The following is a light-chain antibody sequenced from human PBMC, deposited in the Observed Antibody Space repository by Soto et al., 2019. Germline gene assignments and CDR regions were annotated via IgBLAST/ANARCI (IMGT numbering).Light chain of an antibody. CDR1: QSVSSSY. J-gene: IGKJ4*01. CDR2: GAS. CDR3: QQDYNLPLT. Sequence: PWKRVTLSCRASQSVSSSYLTWYQQKPGQAPRLLIYGASTRATGIPARFSGSGSGTDFTLTISSLQPEDFAVYYCQQDYNLPLTFGGGTKVDIK. V-gene: IGKV3D-7*01.